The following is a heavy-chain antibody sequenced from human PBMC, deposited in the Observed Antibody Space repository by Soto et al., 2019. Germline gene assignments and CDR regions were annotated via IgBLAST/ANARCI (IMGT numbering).Heavy chain of an antibody. Sequence: SVKVSCKASGGTFSDHAINWVRQAPGQGLEWMGGIIPIFGTPTYSQEFQGRVTITADESTSTAYMELSSLRSEDTAVYYCARVGIAAAGTYYYGMDVWGQGTTVTVSS. CDR1: GGTFSDHA. CDR3: ARVGIAAAGTYYYGMDV. CDR2: IIPIFGTP. J-gene: IGHJ6*02. V-gene: IGHV1-69*13. D-gene: IGHD6-13*01.